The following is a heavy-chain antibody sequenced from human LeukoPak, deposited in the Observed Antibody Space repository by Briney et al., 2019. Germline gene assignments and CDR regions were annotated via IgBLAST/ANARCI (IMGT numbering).Heavy chain of an antibody. J-gene: IGHJ6*03. D-gene: IGHD1-7*01. CDR1: GFTFSGYA. Sequence: GGSLRLSCSASGFTFSGYALSWVRQAPGKGLEWVSSISHNGGSTLYADSMKGRFTISRDNSKNSLYLDVSSLRAEDTAVYYCAKRRGLELLYYYYMDVWGKGTTVTVSS. V-gene: IGHV3-23*01. CDR3: AKRRGLELLYYYYMDV. CDR2: ISHNGGST.